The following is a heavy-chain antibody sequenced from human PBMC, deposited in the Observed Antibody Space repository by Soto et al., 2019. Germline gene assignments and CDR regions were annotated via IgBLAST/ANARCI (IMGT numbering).Heavy chain of an antibody. CDR2: IYYSGST. D-gene: IGHD3-10*01. V-gene: IGHV4-59*12. J-gene: IGHJ4*02. CDR3: ARGSTPPPTMVRGVIDV. Sequence: PSEPLSLTCTVAGGYISSYYWSWIRQPPGKGLEWIGYIYYSGSTNYNPSLKSRVTISVDTSKNQFSLKLSTVTAADTAVYYCARGSTPPPTMVRGVIDVWGQGTLVTAPQ. CDR1: GGYISSYY.